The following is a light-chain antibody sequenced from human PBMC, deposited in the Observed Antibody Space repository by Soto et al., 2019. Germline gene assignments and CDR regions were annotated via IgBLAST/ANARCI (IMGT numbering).Light chain of an antibody. CDR1: SSNIGSNY. J-gene: IGLJ2*01. Sequence: QSVLTQPPSASGTPGQRVTISCSGSSSNIGSNYVYWYQQLPGTAPKLLIYSNNQRPSGVPDRFSGSKSGTSASLAISGLRSEDEADYYCAAWDDSLSGGVFGGGTKVPS. V-gene: IGLV1-47*02. CDR2: SNN. CDR3: AAWDDSLSGGV.